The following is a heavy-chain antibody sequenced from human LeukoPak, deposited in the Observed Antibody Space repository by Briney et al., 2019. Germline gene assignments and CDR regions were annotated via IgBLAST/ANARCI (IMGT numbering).Heavy chain of an antibody. CDR1: GYTFTGYY. CDR3: ARDLSGVDYGDLVRDY. J-gene: IGHJ4*02. Sequence: ASVKVSCKASGYTFTGYYMHWVRQAPGQGLEWMGWINPNSGGTNYAQKFQGRVTMTRDTSICTAYMELSRLRSDDTAVYYCARDLSGVDYGDLVRDYWGQGTLVTVSS. D-gene: IGHD4-17*01. CDR2: INPNSGGT. V-gene: IGHV1-2*02.